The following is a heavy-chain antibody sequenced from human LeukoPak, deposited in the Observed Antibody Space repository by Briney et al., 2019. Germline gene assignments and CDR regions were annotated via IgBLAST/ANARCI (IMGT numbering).Heavy chain of an antibody. V-gene: IGHV3-23*01. Sequence: GRSLGLSCAASGFTFRIYAVSWVRQAPGKGLEWVSSISAGGGDTYYADSVKGRFTISRDNSKNTLYLQMSSLGAEDTAVYYCAKGGQQLAKNDYWGQGTLVTVSS. J-gene: IGHJ4*02. CDR3: AKGGQQLAKNDY. D-gene: IGHD6-13*01. CDR1: GFTFRIYA. CDR2: ISAGGGDT.